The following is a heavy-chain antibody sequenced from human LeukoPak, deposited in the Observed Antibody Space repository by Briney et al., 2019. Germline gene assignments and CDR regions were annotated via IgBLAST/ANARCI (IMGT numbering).Heavy chain of an antibody. CDR1: GYTFTGYY. V-gene: IGHV1-2*02. J-gene: IGHJ4*02. CDR2: INPNSGGT. D-gene: IGHD3-22*01. CDR3: ARRGMYYYDSSGVDY. Sequence: ASVKVSCKASGYTFTGYYMHWVRQAPGQGLEWMGWINPNSGGTNYAQKFQGRVTMTRDTSISTAYMELSRLRSDDTAMYYCARRGMYYYDSSGVDYWGQGTLVTVSS.